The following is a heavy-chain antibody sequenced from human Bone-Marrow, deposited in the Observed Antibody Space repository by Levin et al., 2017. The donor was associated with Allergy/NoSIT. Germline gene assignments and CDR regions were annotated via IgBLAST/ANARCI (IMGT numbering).Heavy chain of an antibody. CDR2: MSFDGTNK. D-gene: IGHD3-16*02. CDR1: GFTFAEYG. J-gene: IGHJ5*02. V-gene: IGHV3-30*18. CDR3: AKDRALRITLGGVTVDP. Sequence: GESLKISCAASGFTFAEYGMQWVRQAPGKGLEWVSAMSFDGTNKYYADSVQGRFTISRDNSKNTLFLQMNTLRAEDTAIYYCAKDRALRITLGGVTVDPWGQGTLVTVSS.